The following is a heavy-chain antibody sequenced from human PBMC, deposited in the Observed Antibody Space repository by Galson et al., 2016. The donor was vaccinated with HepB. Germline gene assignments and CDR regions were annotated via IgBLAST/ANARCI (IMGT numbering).Heavy chain of an antibody. Sequence: SLRLSCAASGFIFSDNAMSWVRQAPGKGLEWVSATSGRGGSTYYADSVKGRFTIPRDNSEDTLCLQMSSLRAEDEAVYYCAQSTLKSPYTSSWYYFHYWGRGTLVTVSS. V-gene: IGHV3-23*01. D-gene: IGHD2-2*02. CDR2: TSGRGGST. CDR1: GFIFSDNA. CDR3: AQSTLKSPYTSSWYYFHY. J-gene: IGHJ4*02.